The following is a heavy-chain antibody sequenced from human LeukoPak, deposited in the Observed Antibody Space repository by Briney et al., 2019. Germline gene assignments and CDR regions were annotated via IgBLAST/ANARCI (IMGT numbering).Heavy chain of an antibody. CDR1: GGSITSYY. V-gene: IGHV4-59*12. J-gene: IGHJ4*02. CDR2: IYYSGST. CDR3: ARASIYDYVWGSFGYYFDY. D-gene: IGHD3-16*01. Sequence: SETLSLTCTVSGGSITSYYWSWIRQPPGKGLEWIGYIYYSGSTNYNPSLKSRVTISVDKSKNQFSLKLSSVTAADTAVYYCARASIYDYVWGSFGYYFDYWGQGTLVTVSS.